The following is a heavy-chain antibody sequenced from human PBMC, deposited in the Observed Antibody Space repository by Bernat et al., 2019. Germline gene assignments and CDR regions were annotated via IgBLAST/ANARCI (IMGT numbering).Heavy chain of an antibody. CDR3: ARSGVGDYYDILTGYPAFDY. CDR1: GGSVSSGSYY. Sequence: QVQLQESGPGLVKPSETLSLTCTVSGGSVSSGSYYWSWIRQPPGKGLEWIGYIYYSGSTNYNPSLKRRVTISVDTSKNQFSLKLSSVTAADTAVYYCARSGVGDYYDILTGYPAFDYWGQGTLVTVSS. CDR2: IYYSGST. V-gene: IGHV4-61*01. D-gene: IGHD3-9*01. J-gene: IGHJ4*02.